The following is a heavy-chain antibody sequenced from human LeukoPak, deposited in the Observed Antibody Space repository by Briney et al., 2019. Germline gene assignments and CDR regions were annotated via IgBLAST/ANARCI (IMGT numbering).Heavy chain of an antibody. CDR2: IYSGGST. Sequence: GGSLRLSCAASGFTVSSNYMSWVRQAPGKGLEWVSVIYSGGSTYYADSVKGRFTISRHNSKNTLYLQMNSLRAEDTAVYYCARASGDSGYEYYFDYWGQGTLVTVSS. J-gene: IGHJ4*02. CDR3: ARASGDSGYEYYFDY. V-gene: IGHV3-53*04. CDR1: GFTVSSNY. D-gene: IGHD5-12*01.